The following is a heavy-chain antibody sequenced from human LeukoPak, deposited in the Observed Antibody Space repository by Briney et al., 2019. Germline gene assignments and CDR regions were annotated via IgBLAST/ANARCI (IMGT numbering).Heavy chain of an antibody. D-gene: IGHD2-21*02. CDR3: ARIPMTLNAFDI. V-gene: IGHV2-70*04. Sequence: SGPALLKPTQTLTLTCTFSGFALSTSGMRVSWIRQPPGKALEWLARIDWDDDKFYSTSLKTRLTISKDTSKNQVVLTMTNMDPVDTATYYCARIPMTLNAFDIWGQGTMVTVSS. CDR1: GFALSTSGMR. J-gene: IGHJ3*02. CDR2: IDWDDDK.